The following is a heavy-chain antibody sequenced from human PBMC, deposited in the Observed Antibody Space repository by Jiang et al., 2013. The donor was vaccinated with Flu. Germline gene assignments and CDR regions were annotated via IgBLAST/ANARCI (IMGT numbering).Heavy chain of an antibody. D-gene: IGHD2-21*01. V-gene: IGHV4-30-2*01. Sequence: GLVKPSQTLSLTCAVSGGSVNSGGYSWSWVRQPPGKGLEWIGYIFHSGSTFSNPSLKSRVTISIDRSKNQFSLNLTSVTAADTATYYCARGNSGSAPGFDYWGQGTLVRASS. CDR1: GGSVNSGGYS. J-gene: IGHJ4*02. CDR2: IFHSGST. CDR3: ARGNSGSAPGFDY.